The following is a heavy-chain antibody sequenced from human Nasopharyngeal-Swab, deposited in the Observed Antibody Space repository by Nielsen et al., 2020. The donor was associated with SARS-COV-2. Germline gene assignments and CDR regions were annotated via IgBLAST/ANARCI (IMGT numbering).Heavy chain of an antibody. CDR2: IKEDGSDK. J-gene: IGHJ5*02. D-gene: IGHD4-23*01. CDR3: ARTDYGSTFDP. V-gene: IGHV3-7*03. Sequence: GESLKISCAASGFTFSSYWMSWVRQAPGKGLEWVANIKEDGSDKYHVDSVKGRFTISRDNAKNSLYLQMHSLRAEDTAVYYCARTDYGSTFDPWGQGTLVTVSS. CDR1: GFTFSSYW.